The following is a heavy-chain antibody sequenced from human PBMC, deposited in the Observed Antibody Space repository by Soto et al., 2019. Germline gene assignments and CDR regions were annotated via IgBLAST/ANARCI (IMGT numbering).Heavy chain of an antibody. CDR2: INHSGST. J-gene: IGHJ5*02. CDR3: ARRSYSSSWRGNWFDP. CDR1: GGSFSGYY. Sequence: PSETLSLTCAVYGGSFSGYYWSWIRQPPGKGLEWIGEINHSGSTNYNPSLKSRVTISVDTSKNQFSLKLSSVTAADTAVYYCARRSYSSSWRGNWFDPWGQGTLVTVSS. V-gene: IGHV4-34*01. D-gene: IGHD6-13*01.